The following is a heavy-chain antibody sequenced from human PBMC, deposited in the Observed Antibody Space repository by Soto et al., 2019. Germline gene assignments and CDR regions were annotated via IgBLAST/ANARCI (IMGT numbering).Heavy chain of an antibody. CDR1: GGTFSSYA. CDR3: ARGNGDYVGARYYFDY. D-gene: IGHD4-17*01. J-gene: IGHJ4*02. Sequence: ASVKVSCKASGGTFSSYAISWVRQAPGQGLEWMGGIIPIFGTANYAQKFQGRVTITADKSTSTAYMELSSLRSEDTAVYYCARGNGDYVGARYYFDYWGQGTLVTVS. CDR2: IIPIFGTA. V-gene: IGHV1-69*06.